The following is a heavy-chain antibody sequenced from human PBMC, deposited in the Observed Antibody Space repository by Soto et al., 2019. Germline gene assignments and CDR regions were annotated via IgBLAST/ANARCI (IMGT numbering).Heavy chain of an antibody. D-gene: IGHD6-19*01. J-gene: IGHJ4*02. CDR1: GFTFSSYA. CDR2: ISGSGGST. CDR3: ARRSSGLYFGS. Sequence: EVQVLESGGGLVQPGGSLRLSCAASGFTFSSYAMNWVRQAPGKGLEWVSVISGSGGSTYYADSVKGRFTISRDNSQNTLYLQMNSLSASVAAGYFCARRSSGLYFGSWGQGTLVTVSP. V-gene: IGHV3-23*01.